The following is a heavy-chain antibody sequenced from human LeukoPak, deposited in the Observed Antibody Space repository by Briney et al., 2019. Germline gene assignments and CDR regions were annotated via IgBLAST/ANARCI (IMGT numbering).Heavy chain of an antibody. CDR2: ISSGSSTM. CDR1: GFPFSTYS. Sequence: GGSLRLSCAASGFPFSTYSMSWVRQAPGKGLEWISYISSGSSTMYYADSVKGRFTISRDNANNSLYLQMNSLRGEDTAVYYCARGSSGEYWGQGTLVTVSS. D-gene: IGHD3-22*01. CDR3: ARGSSGEY. V-gene: IGHV3-48*01. J-gene: IGHJ4*02.